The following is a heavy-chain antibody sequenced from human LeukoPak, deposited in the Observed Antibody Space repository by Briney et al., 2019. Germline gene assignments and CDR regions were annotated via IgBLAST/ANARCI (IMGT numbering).Heavy chain of an antibody. J-gene: IGHJ6*03. CDR2: INPSGGST. D-gene: IGHD2-8*01. CDR1: GYTFTSYY. CDR3: ARAPLGYCTNGVCYNYYMDV. Sequence: GASVKVSCKASGYTFTSYYMHWVRQAPGQGLEWMGIINPSGGSTSYAQKFQGRVTMTRDMSTSTVYMELSSLRSEDTAVYYCARAPLGYCTNGVCYNYYMDVWGIGTTVTVSS. V-gene: IGHV1-46*01.